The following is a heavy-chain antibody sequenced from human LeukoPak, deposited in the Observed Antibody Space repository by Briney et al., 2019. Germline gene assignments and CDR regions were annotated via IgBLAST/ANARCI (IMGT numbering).Heavy chain of an antibody. J-gene: IGHJ6*03. D-gene: IGHD3-3*01. V-gene: IGHV4-61*02. CDR3: ASSDXXXXXXYXYYXDV. CDR1: GGSISSGSYS. Sequence: SQTLSLSCTVSGGSISSGSYSWSWIRQPAGKGLEWIGRIYTSGSTNYNPSLKSRVTISVDTSKNQFSLQLSSVTAADTAVFYCASSDXXXXXXYXYYXDVWGKGTTVTVXS. CDR2: IYTSGST.